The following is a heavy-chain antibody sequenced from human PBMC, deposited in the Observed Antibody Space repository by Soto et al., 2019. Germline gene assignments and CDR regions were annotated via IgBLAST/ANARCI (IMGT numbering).Heavy chain of an antibody. Sequence: VKVSCKASGYTFTGYYMHWVRQAPGQGLEWMGWINPNSGGTNYAQKFQGRVTMTRDTSISTAYMELSRLRSDDTAVYYCARAVVVPAAEYYYYGMDVWGQGTTVTVSS. V-gene: IGHV1-2*02. CDR2: INPNSGGT. D-gene: IGHD2-2*01. J-gene: IGHJ6*02. CDR1: GYTFTGYY. CDR3: ARAVVVPAAEYYYYGMDV.